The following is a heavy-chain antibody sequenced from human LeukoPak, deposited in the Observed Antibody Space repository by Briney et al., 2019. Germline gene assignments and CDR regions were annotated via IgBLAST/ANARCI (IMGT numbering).Heavy chain of an antibody. V-gene: IGHV3-30*18. CDR1: GFTFSSYG. Sequence: GRSLRLSCAASGFTFSSYGMHWVRQAPGKGLEWVAVISYDGSNKYYADSVKGRFTISRDNSKNTLYLQMNSLRAEDTAVYYCAKRVPDSWGQGTLVTVSS. D-gene: IGHD1-1*01. CDR3: AKRVPDS. J-gene: IGHJ4*02. CDR2: ISYDGSNK.